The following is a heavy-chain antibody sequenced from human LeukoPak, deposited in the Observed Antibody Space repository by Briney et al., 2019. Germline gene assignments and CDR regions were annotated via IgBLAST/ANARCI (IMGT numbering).Heavy chain of an antibody. D-gene: IGHD1-26*01. V-gene: IGHV4-59*08. CDR1: GDSISPYF. Sequence: SGTLSLTCTVSGDSISPYFWSWVRQPPGKGLEWIGHISYSGSTNYNPSLKSRVTISVDASKNQFSLNLSSITAADTAVYYCARHRSGTFQVWFDPWGQGTLVTVSS. CDR2: ISYSGST. CDR3: ARHRSGTFQVWFDP. J-gene: IGHJ5*02.